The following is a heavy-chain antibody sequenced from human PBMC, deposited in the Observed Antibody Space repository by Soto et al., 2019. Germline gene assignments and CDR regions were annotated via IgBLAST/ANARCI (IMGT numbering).Heavy chain of an antibody. V-gene: IGHV1-2*02. CDR1: GYTFTGYY. CDR2: INPNSGGT. Sequence: GASVKVSCKASGYTFTGYYMHWVRQAPGQGLEWMGWINPNSGGTNYAQKFQGRVTMTRDTSISTAYMELSRLRSDDTAVYYCARGMIVGNYYGMDVWGQGTTVTVSS. D-gene: IGHD3-22*01. J-gene: IGHJ6*02. CDR3: ARGMIVGNYYGMDV.